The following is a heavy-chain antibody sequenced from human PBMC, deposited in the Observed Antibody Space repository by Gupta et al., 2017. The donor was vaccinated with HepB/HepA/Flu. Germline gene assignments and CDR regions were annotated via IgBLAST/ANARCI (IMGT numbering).Heavy chain of an antibody. J-gene: IGHJ6*02. Sequence: QVTLKESGPVLLKPTATLTLTCTVSGFSLSTARMGVSWIRQPPGKALEWLAHIFSNDEKYYSTSLKSRLTISKDTSKSQVVLTMTNMDPVDTATYYCARMAGIAAPNGMDVWGQGTTVTVSS. CDR2: IFSNDEK. CDR3: ARMAGIAAPNGMDV. CDR1: GFSLSTARMG. V-gene: IGHV2-26*01. D-gene: IGHD6-6*01.